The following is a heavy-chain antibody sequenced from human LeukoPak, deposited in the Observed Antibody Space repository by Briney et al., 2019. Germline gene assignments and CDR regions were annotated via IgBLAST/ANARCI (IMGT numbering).Heavy chain of an antibody. V-gene: IGHV3-66*01. CDR2: IYSGGST. D-gene: IGHD3-22*01. CDR3: ARDYYDSSGYYGLNY. CDR1: GFTFSSYA. J-gene: IGHJ4*02. Sequence: GGSLRLSCAASGFTFSSYAMSWVRQAPGKGLEWVSVIYSGGSTYYADSVKGRFTISRDNSKNTLYLQMNSLRAEDTAVYYCARDYYDSSGYYGLNYWGQGTLVTVSS.